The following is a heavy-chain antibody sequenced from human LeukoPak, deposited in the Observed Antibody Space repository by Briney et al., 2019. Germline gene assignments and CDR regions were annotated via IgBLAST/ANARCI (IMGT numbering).Heavy chain of an antibody. D-gene: IGHD4-17*01. Sequence: PSETLSLTCTVSGGSMNINNYYWAWIRQSPGKGLEWLGSIYYTGTTYYNPSLDHRVTISVDTSKNQFSLRLSFVTAADTAVYYCARDKGDYGDYYWFDPWGQGTLVTVSS. CDR1: GGSMNINNYY. CDR3: ARDKGDYGDYYWFDP. CDR2: IYYTGTT. J-gene: IGHJ5*02. V-gene: IGHV4-39*07.